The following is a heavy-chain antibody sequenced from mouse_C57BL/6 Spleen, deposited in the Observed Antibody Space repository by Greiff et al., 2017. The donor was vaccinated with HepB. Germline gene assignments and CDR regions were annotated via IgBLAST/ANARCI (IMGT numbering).Heavy chain of an antibody. J-gene: IGHJ2*01. CDR2: INPNNGGT. Sequence: VQLQQSGPELVKPGASVKIPCKASGYTFTDYNMDWVKQSHGKSLEWIGDINPNNGGTIYNQKFKGKATLTVDKSSSTAYMELRSLTSEDTAVYYGAREGTAQGTGTHYFDYWGQGTTLTVSS. CDR3: AREGTAQGTGTHYFDY. CDR1: GYTFTDYN. D-gene: IGHD3-2*02. V-gene: IGHV1-18*01.